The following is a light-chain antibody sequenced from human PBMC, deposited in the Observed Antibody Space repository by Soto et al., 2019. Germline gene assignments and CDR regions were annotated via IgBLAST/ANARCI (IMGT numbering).Light chain of an antibody. J-gene: IGLJ2*01. V-gene: IGLV7-46*01. CDR2: ETS. CDR1: TGAVTSGHF. Sequence: QAVVTQEPSLTVSPGETVTLTCGSNTGAVTSGHFPYWFQQKPGQAPRTLVYETSRRHSWTPARFSGSLHGGKAALTLSGAQPEDEAGHYCLLTYGYAVVFGGGTKVTVL. CDR3: LLTYGYAVV.